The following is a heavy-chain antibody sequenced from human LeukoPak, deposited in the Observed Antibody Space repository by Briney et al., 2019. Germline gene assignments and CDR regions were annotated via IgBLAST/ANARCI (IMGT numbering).Heavy chain of an antibody. D-gene: IGHD6-19*01. V-gene: IGHV3-7*01. CDR3: ASGSGWVFNN. Sequence: GGSLRLSCAASGFPFSSHWLSWFRQSPGKGLEWVDNIKQDGSEKYYVDSVKGRFTISRDNAKNSQYLQMNSLRAEDTAVYYCASGSGWVFNNWGQGTLVTVSS. CDR1: GFPFSSHW. J-gene: IGHJ4*02. CDR2: IKQDGSEK.